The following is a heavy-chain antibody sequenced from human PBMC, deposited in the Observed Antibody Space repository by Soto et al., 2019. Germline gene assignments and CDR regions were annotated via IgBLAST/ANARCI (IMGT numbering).Heavy chain of an antibody. J-gene: IGHJ6*03. CDR3: AKFMTTVTTGYHNYYYMDV. CDR2: ISGSGGST. CDR1: GVTFSSYG. Sequence: GGPLRLSCAASGVTFSSYGMSWVRQAPGKGLEWVSAISGSGGSTYYADSVKGRFTISRDNSKNTLYLQMNSLRAEDTAVYYCAKFMTTVTTGYHNYYYMDVWGKGTTVTVSS. V-gene: IGHV3-23*01. D-gene: IGHD4-17*01.